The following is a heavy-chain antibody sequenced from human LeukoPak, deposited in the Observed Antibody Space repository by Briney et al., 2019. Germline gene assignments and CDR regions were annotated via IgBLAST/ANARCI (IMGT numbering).Heavy chain of an antibody. CDR3: ARLGVPAFDY. D-gene: IGHD2-2*01. CDR2: IYYSGST. V-gene: IGHV4-39*01. Sequence: SETLSLTCAVYGGSFSSYYWDWIRQPPGKGLEWIGSIYYSGSTYYNPSLKSRVTISVDTSKNQFSLKLSSVTAADTAVYYCARLGVPAFDYWGQGTLVTVSS. J-gene: IGHJ4*02. CDR1: GGSFSSYY.